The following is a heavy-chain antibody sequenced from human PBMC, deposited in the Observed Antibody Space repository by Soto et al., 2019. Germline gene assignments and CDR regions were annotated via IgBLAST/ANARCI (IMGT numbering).Heavy chain of an antibody. D-gene: IGHD3-10*02. CDR2: IYSGGST. V-gene: IGHV3-53*01. CDR3: ATCTGALNYGMDV. J-gene: IGHJ6*02. Sequence: EVQLVESGGGLIQPGGSLRLSCAASGFTVSSNYMSWVRQAPGKGLEWVSVIYSGGSTYYADSVKGRFTISRDNSKNTLFLQMNSLRAEDTVMYYCATCTGALNYGMDVWGQGTTVTVSS. CDR1: GFTVSSNY.